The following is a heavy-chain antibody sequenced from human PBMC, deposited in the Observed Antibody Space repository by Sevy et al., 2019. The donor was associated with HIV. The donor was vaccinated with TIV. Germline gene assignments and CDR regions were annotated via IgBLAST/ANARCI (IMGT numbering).Heavy chain of an antibody. CDR1: EFMFSTYA. D-gene: IGHD6-19*01. V-gene: IGHV3-30-3*01. CDR2: ISYDGSSH. Sequence: GGSLRLSCAASEFMFSTYAMHWVRQAPGKGLEWVAVISYDGSSHYYADSVKGRFTISRDNSKNTLFLQMNSRRLGDTAFYYCARDAGYSTDWYPSDYWGQGTLVTVSS. CDR3: ARDAGYSTDWYPSDY. J-gene: IGHJ4*02.